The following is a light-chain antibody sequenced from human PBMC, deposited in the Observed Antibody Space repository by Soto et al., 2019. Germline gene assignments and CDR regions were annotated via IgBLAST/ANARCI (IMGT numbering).Light chain of an antibody. J-gene: IGKJ4*01. Sequence: PGAGATLSCRASQSVGRDYLAWYQQKPGQAPRLVIYDASTRATDIPDRFSASGSGTDFTLTISRLEPEDFAVYFCHQYATSPLNFGGGTTVEIK. V-gene: IGKV3-20*01. CDR2: DAS. CDR3: HQYATSPLN. CDR1: QSVGRDY.